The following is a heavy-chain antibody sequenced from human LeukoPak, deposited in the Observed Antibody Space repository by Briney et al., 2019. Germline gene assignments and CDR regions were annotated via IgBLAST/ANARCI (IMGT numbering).Heavy chain of an antibody. CDR3: ARVRGMMATIFDY. D-gene: IGHD5-12*01. Sequence: SETVSLTCAVSGGSISSGGYSWSWIRQPPGKGLEWIGYIYHSGSTYYNPSLKSRVTISVDRSKNQFSLKLSSVTAADTAVYYCARVRGMMATIFDYWGQGTLVTVSS. CDR1: GGSISSGGYS. V-gene: IGHV4-30-2*01. CDR2: IYHSGST. J-gene: IGHJ4*02.